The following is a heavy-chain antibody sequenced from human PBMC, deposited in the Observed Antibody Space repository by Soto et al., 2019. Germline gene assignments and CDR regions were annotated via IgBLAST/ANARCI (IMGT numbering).Heavy chain of an antibody. CDR2: IYYSGST. J-gene: IGHJ4*02. CDR3: ARVDPGYSYGYSPLFYY. D-gene: IGHD5-18*01. V-gene: IGHV4-59*01. CDR1: GGSISSYY. Sequence: SETLSLTCTVSGGSISSYYWSWIRQPPGKGLEWIGYIYYSGSTNYNPSLKSRVTISVDTSKNQFSLKLSSVTAADTAVYYCARVDPGYSYGYSPLFYYWGQGTLVTVSS.